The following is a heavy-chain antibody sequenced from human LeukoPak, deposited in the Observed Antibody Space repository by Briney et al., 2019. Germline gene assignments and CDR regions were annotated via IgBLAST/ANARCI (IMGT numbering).Heavy chain of an antibody. J-gene: IGHJ5*02. D-gene: IGHD6-13*01. Sequence: GASVKVSCKASGYTFTGYYMHWVRQAPGQGLEWMGRINPNSGGTNYAQKFQGRVTMTRDTSISTAYMELSRLRSDDTAVYYCARETIAAAGRFDPWGQGTLVTVSS. CDR1: GYTFTGYY. CDR2: INPNSGGT. CDR3: ARETIAAAGRFDP. V-gene: IGHV1-2*06.